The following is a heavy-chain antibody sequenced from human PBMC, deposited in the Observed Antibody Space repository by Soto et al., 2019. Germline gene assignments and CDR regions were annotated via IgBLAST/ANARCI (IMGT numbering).Heavy chain of an antibody. J-gene: IGHJ4*02. CDR3: AGRRGYFDY. CDR2: LSYRGTT. D-gene: IGHD3-10*01. Sequence: PSETLSLTXTVSGGSFNSGAYYWGWIRRHPGKGLEWIGYLSYRGTTYYSPSLKSRVTISVDTSKNQFSLKLSSVTAADTAVYYCAGRRGYFDYWGQGTLVTVSS. CDR1: GGSFNSGAYY. V-gene: IGHV4-31*02.